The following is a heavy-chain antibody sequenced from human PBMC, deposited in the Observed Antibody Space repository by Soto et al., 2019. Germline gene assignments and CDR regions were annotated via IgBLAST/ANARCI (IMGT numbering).Heavy chain of an antibody. CDR2: IYYSGST. D-gene: IGHD4-17*01. CDR3: PRSSTTVVTLDY. J-gene: IGHJ4*02. V-gene: IGHV4-39*01. CDR1: GGSISSSSYY. Sequence: PSETLSLTCTVSGGSISSSSYYWGGVRQPPGKGLEWIGSIYYSGSTYYNPSLKSRVTISVDTSKNQFSLKLSSGTAADTAVYSFPRSSTTVVTLDYWGQGSLVTVSA.